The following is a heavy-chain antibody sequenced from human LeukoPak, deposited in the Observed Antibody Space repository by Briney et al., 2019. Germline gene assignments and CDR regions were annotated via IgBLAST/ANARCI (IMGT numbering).Heavy chain of an antibody. D-gene: IGHD4-23*01. J-gene: IGHJ4*02. V-gene: IGHV1-2*02. CDR1: GYTFTGYY. Sequence: GASVKVSCEASGYTFTGYYIHWVRQAPGQGLQWMGWINPNSSDTNYAQNFQGRVTMTRDTSISTAYMELSRLTSDDTGVYYCARDPYGSNSCWGQGTLVTVSS. CDR2: INPNSSDT. CDR3: ARDPYGSNSC.